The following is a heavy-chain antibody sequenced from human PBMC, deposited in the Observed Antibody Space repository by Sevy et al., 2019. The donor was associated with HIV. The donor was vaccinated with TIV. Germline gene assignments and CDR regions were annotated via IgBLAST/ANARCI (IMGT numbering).Heavy chain of an antibody. CDR1: GFTFSSYG. V-gene: IGHV3-33*01. D-gene: IGHD2-15*01. CDR3: ARGRVVQGRYYYYYYGMDV. Sequence: GGSLRLSCAASGFTFSSYGMHWVRQAPGKGLEWVAVIWYDGSNKYYADSVKGRFTISRDNSKNTVYLQMNSLRAEDTAVYYCARGRVVQGRYYYYYYGMDVWGQGTTVTVSS. J-gene: IGHJ6*02. CDR2: IWYDGSNK.